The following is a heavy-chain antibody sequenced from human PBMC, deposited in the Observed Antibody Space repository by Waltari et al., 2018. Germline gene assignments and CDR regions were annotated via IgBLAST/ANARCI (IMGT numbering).Heavy chain of an antibody. D-gene: IGHD3-9*01. Sequence: QVQLVQSGAEVKKPGASVKVSCKASGYTFTSYAMHWVRQAPGQRLEWMGWITAGNGNTKDSQKCQGRGTITRDTSASTAYMELSSLRSEDTAVYYCARSKLRYFDWAYGDYWGQGTLVTVST. CDR3: ARSKLRYFDWAYGDY. CDR1: GYTFTSYA. V-gene: IGHV1-3*01. CDR2: ITAGNGNT. J-gene: IGHJ4*02.